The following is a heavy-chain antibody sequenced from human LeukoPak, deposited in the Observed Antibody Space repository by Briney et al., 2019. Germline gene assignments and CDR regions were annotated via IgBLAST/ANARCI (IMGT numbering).Heavy chain of an antibody. Sequence: ASVKVSCKASGYTFTAYYIHWVRQAPGQGLERMGRINPNSGDTNYAQKFQGRVIMTRDTSIRTPYMELNRLTFDDTAVYYCAREGHRLALDYWGQGTLVTVSS. CDR1: GYTFTAYY. CDR2: INPNSGDT. D-gene: IGHD3-9*01. V-gene: IGHV1-2*06. CDR3: AREGHRLALDY. J-gene: IGHJ4*02.